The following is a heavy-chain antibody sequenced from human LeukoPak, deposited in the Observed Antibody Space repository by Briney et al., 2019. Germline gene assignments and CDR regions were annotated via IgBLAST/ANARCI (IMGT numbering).Heavy chain of an antibody. V-gene: IGHV4-34*01. CDR2: ISQNGDS. CDR1: GGSLSFYY. Sequence: PSETLSLTCGVSGGSLSFYYWSWIRQSPGKGLEWIAEISQNGDSNYNMSLKSRVTISLDKSKNQVSLKLSPVTAADTAVYYCARGRGYCSGGSCYLRFDPWGQGTLVTVSS. D-gene: IGHD2-15*01. J-gene: IGHJ5*02. CDR3: ARGRGYCSGGSCYLRFDP.